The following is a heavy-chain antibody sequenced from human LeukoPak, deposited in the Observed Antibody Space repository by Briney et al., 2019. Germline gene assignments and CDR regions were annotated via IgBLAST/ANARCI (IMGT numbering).Heavy chain of an antibody. V-gene: IGHV4-34*01. CDR3: ARLYYYDSSGYYQGFDP. CDR2: INHNGST. D-gene: IGHD3-22*01. Sequence: SETLSLTCAVYGGSFSGYYWSWIRQPPGKGLEWNGEINHNGSTNYNPSLKSRVTISVDTSKNQFSLKLSSVTAADTAVYYCARLYYYDSSGYYQGFDPWGQGTLVTVSS. CDR1: GGSFSGYY. J-gene: IGHJ5*02.